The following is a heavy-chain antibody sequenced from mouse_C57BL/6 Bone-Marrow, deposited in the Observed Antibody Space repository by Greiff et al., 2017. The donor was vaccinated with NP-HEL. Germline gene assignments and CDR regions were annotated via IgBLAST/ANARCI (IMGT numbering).Heavy chain of an antibody. V-gene: IGHV1-54*01. D-gene: IGHD2-3*01. J-gene: IGHJ3*01. Sequence: VQLQQSGAELVRPGTSVKVSCKASGYAFTNYLIEWVKQRPGQGLEWIGVINPGSGGTNYNEKFKGKATLTADKSSSTAYMQLSSLTSEDSAVYFCARGFYDGYYVFAYWGQGTLVTVSA. CDR3: ARGFYDGYYVFAY. CDR1: GYAFTNYL. CDR2: INPGSGGT.